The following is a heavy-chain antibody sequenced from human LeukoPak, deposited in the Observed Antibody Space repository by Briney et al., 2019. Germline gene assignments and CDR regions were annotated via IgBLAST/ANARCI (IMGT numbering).Heavy chain of an antibody. Sequence: PGGSLRLSCAASGFTFSSYAMSWVRQAPGKGLEWVSAISGSGGSTYYADSVKGRFTISRDNSKNTLYLQMNSLRAEDTAVYYCAKQQRGYYYYYMDVWGKGTTVTVSS. V-gene: IGHV3-23*01. CDR3: AKQQRGYYYYYMDV. J-gene: IGHJ6*03. D-gene: IGHD6-13*01. CDR1: GFTFSSYA. CDR2: ISGSGGST.